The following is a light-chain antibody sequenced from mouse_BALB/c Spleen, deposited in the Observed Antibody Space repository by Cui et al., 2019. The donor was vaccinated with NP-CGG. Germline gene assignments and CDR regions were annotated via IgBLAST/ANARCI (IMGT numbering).Light chain of an antibody. CDR2: GTN. CDR1: TGAVTTGNY. CDR3: ALWYSNHWV. Sequence: QAVLTQESALTTSPGEIVTLTCRSSTGAVTTGNYANWVQEKPDHLFTGLIGGTNNRAPGVPARFSGSLIGDKAALTITGAQTEDETIYFCALWYSNHWVFGGGTKLTVL. V-gene: IGLV1*01. J-gene: IGLJ1*01.